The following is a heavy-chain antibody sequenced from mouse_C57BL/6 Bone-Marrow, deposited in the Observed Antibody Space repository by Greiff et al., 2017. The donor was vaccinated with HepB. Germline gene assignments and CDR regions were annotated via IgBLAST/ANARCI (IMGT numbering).Heavy chain of an antibody. CDR2: FHPYNDDT. J-gene: IGHJ2*01. V-gene: IGHV1-47*01. D-gene: IGHD1-1*01. CDR1: GYTFTTYP. CDR3: AKSYYYGSSWYFDY. Sequence: VKLMESGAELVKPGASVKMSCKASGYTFTTYPIEWMKQTHGKSLEWIGNFHPYNDDTKYNEKFKGKATLTVEKSSSTVYLELSRLTSDDSAVYYCAKSYYYGSSWYFDYWGQGTTLTVSS.